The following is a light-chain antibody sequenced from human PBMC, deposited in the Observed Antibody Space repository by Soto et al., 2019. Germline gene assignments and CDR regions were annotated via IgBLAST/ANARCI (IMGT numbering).Light chain of an antibody. V-gene: IGKV3-20*01. CDR1: QSVSSDY. CDR3: QQYASSPL. Sequence: PGERATLSCRASQSVSSDYIAWYQQKPGQAPRLLMYGTSSRAPGIPDRFSGSGSGTDFTLIISRLEPEDFAVYYCQQYASSPLFGPGTKVDSK. CDR2: GTS. J-gene: IGKJ3*01.